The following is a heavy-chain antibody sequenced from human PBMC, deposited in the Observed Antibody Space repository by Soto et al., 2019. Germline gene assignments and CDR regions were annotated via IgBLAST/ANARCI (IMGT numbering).Heavy chain of an antibody. Sequence: GGSLRLSCAASGFTFSSYWMSWVRQAPGKGLEWVANIKQDGSEKYYVDSVKGRFTISRDNAKNSLYLQMNSLRAEDTAVYYCARDGVLEWSPTLFYYYYMDVWGKGTTVTVSS. J-gene: IGHJ6*03. D-gene: IGHD3-3*01. CDR1: GFTFSSYW. V-gene: IGHV3-7*01. CDR2: IKQDGSEK. CDR3: ARDGVLEWSPTLFYYYYMDV.